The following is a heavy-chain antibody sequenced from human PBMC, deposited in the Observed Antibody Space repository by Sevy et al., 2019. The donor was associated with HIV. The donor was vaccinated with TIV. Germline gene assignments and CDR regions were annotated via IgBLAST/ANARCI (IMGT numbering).Heavy chain of an antibody. Sequence: GGSLRLSCAASGFSVSSNYMSWVRQAPGKGPEWVSVIHSGGKISYEDSVQGRFTISRDNSKNTLYLQMNSLRAEDTAVYYFAREDIVLGEDNYYGIDVWGQGTTVTVSS. D-gene: IGHD2-15*01. CDR1: GFSVSSNY. CDR2: IHSGGKI. CDR3: AREDIVLGEDNYYGIDV. J-gene: IGHJ6*02. V-gene: IGHV3-53*01.